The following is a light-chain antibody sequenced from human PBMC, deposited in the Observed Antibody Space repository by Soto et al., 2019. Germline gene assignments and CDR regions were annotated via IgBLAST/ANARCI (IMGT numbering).Light chain of an antibody. CDR2: AAS. CDR3: QQYSSFST. V-gene: IGKV1-9*01. J-gene: IGKJ1*01. CDR1: QGISSF. Sequence: DIQMTQSPSSLSASVGDRVTITCRASQGISSFLAWYQQKPGRAPKLLIYAASTLQSGVPSRFSGSGSGTEFTLTISSLQPDDFATYHCQQYSSFSTFGQGTKVDIK.